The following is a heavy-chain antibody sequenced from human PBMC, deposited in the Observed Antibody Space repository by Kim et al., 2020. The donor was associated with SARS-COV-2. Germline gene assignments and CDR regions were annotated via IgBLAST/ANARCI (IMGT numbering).Heavy chain of an antibody. V-gene: IGHV4-39*01. J-gene: IGHJ6*02. CDR1: GGSISSSSYY. Sequence: SETLSLTCTVSGGSISSSSYYWGWIRQPPGKGLEWIGSIYYSGSTYYNPSLKSRVTISVDTSKNQFSLKLSSVTAADTAVYYCARRCNYDILTGYNYYYYYGMDVWGQGTTVTVSS. CDR3: ARRCNYDILTGYNYYYYYGMDV. CDR2: IYYSGST. D-gene: IGHD3-9*01.